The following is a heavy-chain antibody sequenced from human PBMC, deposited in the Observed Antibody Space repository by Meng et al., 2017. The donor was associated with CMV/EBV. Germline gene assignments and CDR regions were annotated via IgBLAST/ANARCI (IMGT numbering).Heavy chain of an antibody. CDR3: AGVGVGESFDY. CDR2: IYYSGST. Sequence: SETLSLTCTVSGGSISSYYWSWIRQPPGKGLEWIGYIYYSGSTNYNPSLKSRVTISVDTSKNQFSLKLSSVTAADTAVYYCAGVGVGESFDYWGQGTLVTVSS. D-gene: IGHD3-10*01. CDR1: GGSISSYY. J-gene: IGHJ4*02. V-gene: IGHV4-59*01.